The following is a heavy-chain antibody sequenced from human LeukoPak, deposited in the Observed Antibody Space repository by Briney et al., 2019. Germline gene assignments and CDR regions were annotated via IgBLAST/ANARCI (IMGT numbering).Heavy chain of an antibody. CDR1: GYTFTSYY. V-gene: IGHV1-46*01. J-gene: IGHJ4*02. D-gene: IGHD3-10*01. CDR3: AREYMVRGVIFDY. Sequence: ASVKVSCKASGYTFTSYYMHWVRQAPGQGLEWMGMINPSGGSTSYAQKFQGRGTMTRDTSTSTVYMELSSLRSEDTAVYYCAREYMVRGVIFDYRGQGTLVTVSS. CDR2: INPSGGST.